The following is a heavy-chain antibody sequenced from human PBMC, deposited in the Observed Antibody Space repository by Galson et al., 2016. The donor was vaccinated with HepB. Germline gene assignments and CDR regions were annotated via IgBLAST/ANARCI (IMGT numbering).Heavy chain of an antibody. CDR3: AKLIRTGSSGFDS. V-gene: IGHV3-23*01. CDR1: GFTFSNYA. D-gene: IGHD5-12*01. CDR2: IGGSGANT. Sequence: SLRLSCAASGFTFSNYAMSWVRQAPGKGLEWVSTIGGSGANTYIRDSVKGRFTISRDNSKNTLCLQMDSLRAEDTAVYFCAKLIRTGSSGFDSWGQGTLVTVSS. J-gene: IGHJ4*02.